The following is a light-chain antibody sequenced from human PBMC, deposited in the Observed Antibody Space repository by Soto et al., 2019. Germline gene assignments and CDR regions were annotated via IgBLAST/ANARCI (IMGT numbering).Light chain of an antibody. V-gene: IGKV3-15*01. CDR1: QSVSSN. CDR2: AAA. J-gene: IGKJ1*01. Sequence: ETVMTQSPGTLSLSPGERATLSCRASQSVSSNFLVWYQQQPGQAPTLLIFAAATRATGIPARFSGSGSGTEFSLTITSLQSEDFALYYCQQYNNRPPWTFGQGTKVDI. CDR3: QQYNNRPPWT.